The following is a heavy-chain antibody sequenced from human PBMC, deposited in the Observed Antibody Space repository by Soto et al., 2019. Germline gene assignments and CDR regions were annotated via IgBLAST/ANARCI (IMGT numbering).Heavy chain of an antibody. CDR1: GFTFSSYG. CDR2: ISYDGSNK. V-gene: IGHV3-30*18. CDR3: AKDPHYSGNDAFDI. Sequence: GGSLRLSCAASGFTFSSYGMHWVRQAPGKGLEWVAVISYDGSNKYCADSVKGRFTISRDDSKNTLYLQMSSLRAEDTAVYFCAKDPHYSGNDAFDIWGHGTMVTISS. J-gene: IGHJ3*02. D-gene: IGHD3-10*01.